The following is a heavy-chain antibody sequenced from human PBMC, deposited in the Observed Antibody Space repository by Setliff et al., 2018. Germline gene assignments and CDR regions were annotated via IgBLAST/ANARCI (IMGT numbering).Heavy chain of an antibody. CDR3: ARVEYYYDSSGYQNWYFDL. CDR2: MNPNSGNT. Sequence: ASVKVSCKASGYTFTSYDINWVRQATGQGLEWMGWMNPNSGNTGYAQKFQGRVTMTRNTSISTAYMELSSLRSEDTAVYYCARVEYYYDSSGYQNWYFDLWGRGTLVTVSS. V-gene: IGHV1-8*02. J-gene: IGHJ2*01. CDR1: GYTFTSYD. D-gene: IGHD3-22*01.